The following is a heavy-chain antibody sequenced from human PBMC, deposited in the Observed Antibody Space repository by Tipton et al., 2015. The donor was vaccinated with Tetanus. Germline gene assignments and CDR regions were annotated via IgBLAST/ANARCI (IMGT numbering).Heavy chain of an antibody. CDR2: INHSGST. Sequence: TLSLTCAVYGGSFSGYYWSWIRQPPGKGLEWIGEINHSGSTNYNPSLKSRVTISVDTSKNQFSLKLSSVTAADTAVYYCARVEKTTVTTIDYWGQGTLVTVSS. D-gene: IGHD4-17*01. CDR3: ARVEKTTVTTIDY. CDR1: GGSFSGYY. J-gene: IGHJ4*02. V-gene: IGHV4-34*01.